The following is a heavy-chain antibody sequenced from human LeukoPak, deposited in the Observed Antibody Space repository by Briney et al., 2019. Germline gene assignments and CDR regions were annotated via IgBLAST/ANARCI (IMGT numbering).Heavy chain of an antibody. Sequence: GGSLRLSCAASGFRFSSFWMSWVRQAPGKGLDWVANINQNGGVKHYVDAVKGRFTISRDNAKNSLYLQMTSLRADDTAVYYCATSDDAAGTSWGQGTLVTVSS. D-gene: IGHD6-25*01. J-gene: IGHJ5*02. CDR1: GFRFSSFW. CDR3: ATSDDAAGTS. V-gene: IGHV3-7*01. CDR2: INQNGGVK.